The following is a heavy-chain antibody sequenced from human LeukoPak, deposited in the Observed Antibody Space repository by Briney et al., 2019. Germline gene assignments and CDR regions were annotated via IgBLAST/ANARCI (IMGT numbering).Heavy chain of an antibody. D-gene: IGHD3-22*01. J-gene: IGHJ4*02. CDR3: ARQGKYYDSSGYYYCFDY. CDR1: GSSFTSYW. Sequence: KVGESLKISCKGSGSSFTSYWIGWVRQMPGKGLEWMGIIYPGDSDTRYSPSFQGQVTISADKSISTAYLQWSSLKASDTAMYYCARQGKYYDSSGYYYCFDYWGQGTLVTVST. CDR2: IYPGDSDT. V-gene: IGHV5-51*01.